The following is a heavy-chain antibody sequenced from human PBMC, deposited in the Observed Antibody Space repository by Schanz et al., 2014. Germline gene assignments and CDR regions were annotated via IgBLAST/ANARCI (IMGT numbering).Heavy chain of an antibody. D-gene: IGHD3-22*01. V-gene: IGHV3-30*18. CDR3: AKQHGVIQQVSDY. CDR2: ILYDGSNK. J-gene: IGHJ4*02. CDR1: GFGFDDYA. Sequence: VQLVESGGGVVRPGGSLRLSCAASGFGFDDYAMSWVRQAPGKGLEWVAVILYDGSNKYYADSVKGRFTISRDNSKNTLYLQMNSLRAEDTAVYYCAKQHGVIQQVSDYWGQGTLVTVSS.